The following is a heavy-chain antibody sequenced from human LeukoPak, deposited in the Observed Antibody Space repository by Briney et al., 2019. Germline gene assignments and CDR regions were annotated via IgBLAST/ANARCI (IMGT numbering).Heavy chain of an antibody. CDR2: INAGNGNT. D-gene: IGHD6-19*01. Sequence: ASVKVSCKASGYTFTSYAMHWVRQAPGQRLEWMGWINAGNGNTKYSQKFQGRVTITRDTSASTAYMELSSLRSEDTAVYYCARSLLAVAGPMGPSYWGQGTLVTVSS. V-gene: IGHV1-3*01. CDR1: GYTFTSYA. CDR3: ARSLLAVAGPMGPSY. J-gene: IGHJ4*02.